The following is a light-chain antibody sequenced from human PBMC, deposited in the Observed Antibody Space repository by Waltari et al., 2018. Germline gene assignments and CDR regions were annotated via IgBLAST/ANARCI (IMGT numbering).Light chain of an antibody. Sequence: DTVLTQSPGTLSLLTGKSVSLSCRASQILNNNYLAWYQQKPGQAPALLIHGASRRATGVPERFSGSGSGTDFTLIISRLEVEDSAVYYCQHYGSSPYTFGRGTKLEIK. V-gene: IGKV3-20*01. CDR1: QILNNNY. J-gene: IGKJ2*01. CDR2: GAS. CDR3: QHYGSSPYT.